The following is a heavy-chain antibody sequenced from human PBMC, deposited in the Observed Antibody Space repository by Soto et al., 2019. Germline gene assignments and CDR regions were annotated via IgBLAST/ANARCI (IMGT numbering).Heavy chain of an antibody. CDR3: ARDLGSSGWAGVDY. Sequence: PVGSLRLSCAASGFTVSSNYMSWVRQAPGKGLEWVSVIYSGGSTYYADSVKGRFTISRDNSKNTLYLQMNSLRAEDTAVYYCARDLGSSGWAGVDYWGQGTLVTVSS. J-gene: IGHJ4*02. CDR1: GFTVSSNY. V-gene: IGHV3-53*01. D-gene: IGHD6-19*01. CDR2: IYSGGST.